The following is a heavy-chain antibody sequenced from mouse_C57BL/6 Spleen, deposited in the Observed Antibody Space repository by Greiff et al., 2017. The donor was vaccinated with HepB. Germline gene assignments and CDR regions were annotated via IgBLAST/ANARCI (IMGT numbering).Heavy chain of an antibody. V-gene: IGHV1-76*01. Sequence: VQLQQSGAELVRPGASVKLSCKASGYTFTDYYINWVKQRPGQGLEWIARIYPGSGNTYYNEKFKGKATLTAEKSSSTAYMQLSSLTSEDSAVYFCARYGYYGSSYYFDYWGQGTTLTVSS. D-gene: IGHD1-1*01. CDR2: IYPGSGNT. J-gene: IGHJ2*01. CDR3: ARYGYYGSSYYFDY. CDR1: GYTFTDYY.